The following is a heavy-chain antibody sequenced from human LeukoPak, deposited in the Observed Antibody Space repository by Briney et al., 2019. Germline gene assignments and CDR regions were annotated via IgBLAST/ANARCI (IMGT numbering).Heavy chain of an antibody. CDR1: GFTFSDYY. V-gene: IGHV3-23*01. CDR3: ANRLEQWLVGGYYGMDV. D-gene: IGHD6-19*01. Sequence: PGGSLRLSCAASGFTFSDYYMSWIRQAPGKGLEWVSAISGSGGSTYYADSVKGRFTISRDNSKNTLYLQMNSLRAEDTAVYYCANRLEQWLVGGYYGMDVWGQGTTVTVSS. J-gene: IGHJ6*02. CDR2: ISGSGGST.